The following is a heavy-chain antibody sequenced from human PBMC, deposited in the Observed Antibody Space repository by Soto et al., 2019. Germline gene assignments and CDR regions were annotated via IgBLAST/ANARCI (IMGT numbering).Heavy chain of an antibody. Sequence: ASVKVSCKASGYTFTSYGISWVRQAPGQGLEWMGWISAYNGNTNYAQKLQGRVTMTTDTSTSTAYMELRSLRSDDTAAYYCARGKEYSSSGWFDPWGQGTLVTVSS. CDR1: GYTFTSYG. CDR2: ISAYNGNT. D-gene: IGHD6-6*01. J-gene: IGHJ5*02. CDR3: ARGKEYSSSGWFDP. V-gene: IGHV1-18*04.